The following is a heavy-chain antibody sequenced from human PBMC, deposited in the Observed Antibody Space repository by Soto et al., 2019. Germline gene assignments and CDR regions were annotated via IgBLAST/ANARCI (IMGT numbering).Heavy chain of an antibody. CDR2: IRSGSNTI. D-gene: IGHD4-17*01. CDR1: GFTFSSYS. J-gene: IGHJ3*02. CDR3: ATVVFNIYGDALDI. Sequence: PGGSLRLSCAASGFTFSSYSMNWVRQAPGKGLEWISYIRSGSNTIYYADSVKGRFTISRDNAKNSPYLQMNSLRAEDTAVYYCATVVFNIYGDALDISGQGTMFTVSS. V-gene: IGHV3-48*04.